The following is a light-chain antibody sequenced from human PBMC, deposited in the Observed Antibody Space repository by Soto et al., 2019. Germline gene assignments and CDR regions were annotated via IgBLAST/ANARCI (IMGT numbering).Light chain of an antibody. V-gene: IGKV3-11*01. CDR2: DAS. CDR3: QQRYNWLLT. CDR1: KSVNSY. Sequence: EIVLTQSPDTLSLSQGESATLSCRASKSVNSYLAWYQQKPGQAPRLLIYDASNRATGIPARFSGSGSGTDFTLTISSLEPEDFAVYYCQQRYNWLLTFGGGTKVDIK. J-gene: IGKJ4*01.